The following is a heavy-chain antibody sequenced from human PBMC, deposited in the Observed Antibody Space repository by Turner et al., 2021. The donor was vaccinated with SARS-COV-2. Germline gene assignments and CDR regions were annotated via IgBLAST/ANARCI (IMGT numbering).Heavy chain of an antibody. Sequence: QLQPQESGPGLVKPSETLSLTCTVSGGSISSSSYYWGWIRQPPGKGLEWIGNIYYSGSTYYNPSLKSRVTISVDTSKNQFSLKLSSVTATDTAVYYCARRLVVQGTDDYSYYYGMDVWGQGTTVTVSS. CDR2: IYYSGST. J-gene: IGHJ6*02. CDR1: GGSISSSSYY. CDR3: ARRLVVQGTDDYSYYYGMDV. D-gene: IGHD3-22*01. V-gene: IGHV4-39*01.